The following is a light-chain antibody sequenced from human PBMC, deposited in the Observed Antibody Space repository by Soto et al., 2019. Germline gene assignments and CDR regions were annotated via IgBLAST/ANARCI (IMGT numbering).Light chain of an antibody. J-gene: IGLJ1*01. CDR2: DVN. V-gene: IGLV2-11*01. CDR1: STDVGGYNY. Sequence: QSVLTQPRSVSGSPGQSVTISCTGTSTDVGGYNYVSWYQHHPGKAPKLMIYDVNKRPSGVPDRFSGSKSGNTASLTISGLRPEDEADYYCCSYAGYDVPSRFGTGTKLTVL. CDR3: CSYAGYDVPSR.